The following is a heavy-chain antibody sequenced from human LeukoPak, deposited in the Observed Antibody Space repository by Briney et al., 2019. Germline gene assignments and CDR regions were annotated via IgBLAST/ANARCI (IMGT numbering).Heavy chain of an antibody. J-gene: IGHJ4*02. CDR2: IIGGGTSK. Sequence: HSGGSLRLSCEASGITFGNFALSWVRQAPGQGLEWVSTIIGGGTSKFYADSVKGRFTVSRDNSKSSLFLHMTNLRAEDTAIYYCATHPGPYGAYPFNSWGQGALVTVAS. V-gene: IGHV3-23*01. CDR1: GITFGNFA. D-gene: IGHD4-17*01. CDR3: ATHPGPYGAYPFNS.